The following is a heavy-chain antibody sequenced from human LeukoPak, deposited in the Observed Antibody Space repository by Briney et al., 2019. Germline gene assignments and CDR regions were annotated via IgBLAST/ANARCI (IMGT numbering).Heavy chain of an antibody. J-gene: IGHJ4*02. Sequence: SVKVSCKASGYTFTNHGISWVRQAPGQGLEWMGRIIPILGIANYAQKFQGRVTITADKSTSTAYMDLSSLRSEDTAVYYCARDLPPYYFDYWGQGTLVTVSS. V-gene: IGHV1-69*04. CDR1: GYTFTNHG. CDR3: ARDLPPYYFDY. CDR2: IIPILGIA.